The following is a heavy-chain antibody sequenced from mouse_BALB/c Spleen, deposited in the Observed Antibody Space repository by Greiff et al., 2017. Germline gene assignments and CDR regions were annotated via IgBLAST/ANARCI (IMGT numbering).Heavy chain of an antibody. Sequence: EAQLVESGGGLVKPGGSLKLSCAASGFTFSSYAMSWVRQSPEKRLEWVAEISSGGSYTYYPDTVTGRFTISRDNAKNTLYLEMSSLRSEDTAMYYCAREGYGNYPHAMDYWGQGTSVTVSS. CDR3: AREGYGNYPHAMDY. CDR2: ISSGGSYT. V-gene: IGHV5-9-4*01. J-gene: IGHJ4*01. D-gene: IGHD2-1*01. CDR1: GFTFSSYA.